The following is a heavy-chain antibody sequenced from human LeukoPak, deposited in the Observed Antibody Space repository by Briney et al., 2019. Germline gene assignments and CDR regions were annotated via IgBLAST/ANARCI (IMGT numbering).Heavy chain of an antibody. CDR2: FDPEDGET. CDR3: ATEIVGATMGNWFDP. V-gene: IGHV1-24*01. Sequence: WASVKVSCKVSRYTLTELSMHWVRQAPGKGLEWMGGFDPEDGETIYAQKFQGRVTMTEDTSTDTAYMELSSLRSEDTAVYYCATEIVGATMGNWFDPWGQGTLVTVSS. J-gene: IGHJ5*02. CDR1: RYTLTELS. D-gene: IGHD1-26*01.